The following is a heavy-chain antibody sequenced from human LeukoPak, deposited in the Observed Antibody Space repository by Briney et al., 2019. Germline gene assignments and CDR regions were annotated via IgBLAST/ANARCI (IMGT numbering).Heavy chain of an antibody. CDR1: GGTFSSYA. D-gene: IGHD3-10*01. J-gene: IGHJ6*03. CDR2: IIPIFGTA. CDR3: ARAPLLGGAYYYYMDV. Sequence: SVKVSCKASGGTFSSYAISWVRQAPGQGLEWMGGIIPIFGTANYAQKFQGRVTITTDESTSTAYMELSSLRSEDTAVYYCARAPLLGGAYYYYMDVWGKGTTVTVSS. V-gene: IGHV1-69*05.